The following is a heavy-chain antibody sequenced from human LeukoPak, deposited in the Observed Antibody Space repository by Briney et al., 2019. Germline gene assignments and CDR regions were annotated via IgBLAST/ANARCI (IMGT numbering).Heavy chain of an antibody. CDR2: IYYSGST. CDR1: GGSISSYY. J-gene: IGHJ4*02. D-gene: IGHD3-22*01. CDR3: ARGDSSGYYYDFDY. V-gene: IGHV4-59*08. Sequence: SETLSLTCTVSGGSISSYYWSRIRQPPGKGLEWIGYIYYSGSTNYNPSLKSRVTVSVDTSKNQFSLKLSSVTAADTAVYYCARGDSSGYYYDFDYWGQGTLVTVSS.